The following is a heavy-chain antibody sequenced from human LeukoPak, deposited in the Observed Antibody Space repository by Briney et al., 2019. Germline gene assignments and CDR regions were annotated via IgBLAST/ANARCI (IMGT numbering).Heavy chain of an antibody. CDR1: GFTFSSYA. Sequence: GGSLRLSCAASGFTFSSYAMHWVRQAPGKGLEWVSAITGSGISSHYADSVKGRFTISRDNSKNTLYLQMNSLEAEDTAIYYCAKDVETDFWSGYRFNYWGQGTLVTVSS. D-gene: IGHD3-3*01. V-gene: IGHV3-23*01. CDR2: ITGSGISS. J-gene: IGHJ4*02. CDR3: AKDVETDFWSGYRFNY.